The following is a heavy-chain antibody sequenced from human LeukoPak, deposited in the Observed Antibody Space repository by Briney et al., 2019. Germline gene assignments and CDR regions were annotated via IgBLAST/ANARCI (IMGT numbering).Heavy chain of an antibody. V-gene: IGHV4-59*01. CDR1: GGSLSSYY. J-gene: IGHJ6*03. D-gene: IGHD1-26*01. Sequence: SETLSLTCTVSGGSLSSYYRSWIRQPPGKGLEWIGYIYYSGSTNYNPSLKSRVTISVDTSKNQFSLKLSSVTAADTAVYYCARLSLGYMDVWGKRTTVTVSS. CDR3: ARLSLGYMDV. CDR2: IYYSGST.